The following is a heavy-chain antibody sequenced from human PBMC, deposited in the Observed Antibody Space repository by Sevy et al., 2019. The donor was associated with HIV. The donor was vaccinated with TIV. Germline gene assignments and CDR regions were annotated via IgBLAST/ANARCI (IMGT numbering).Heavy chain of an antibody. Sequence: GGSLRLSCTGSGFTFDDHAMHWVRQAPGKGLEWVSGISWNSGRMGYADSAKGRFTISRDNAKNSLYLQMNSLRPEDTALYYCAKEAHLRTYSSSELNYWGQGTLVTVSS. J-gene: IGHJ4*02. D-gene: IGHD6-13*01. CDR2: ISWNSGRM. CDR3: AKEAHLRTYSSSELNY. CDR1: GFTFDDHA. V-gene: IGHV3-9*01.